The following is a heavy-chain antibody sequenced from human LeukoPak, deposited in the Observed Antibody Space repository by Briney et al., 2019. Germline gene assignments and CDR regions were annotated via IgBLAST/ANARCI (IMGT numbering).Heavy chain of an antibody. CDR3: AKGGPYTMIVVVKLDY. CDR1: GFTFSSYA. CDR2: ISYDGSNK. D-gene: IGHD3-22*01. J-gene: IGHJ4*02. Sequence: PGGSLRLSCAASGFTFSSYAMHWVRQAPGKGLEWVAVISYDGSNKYYADSVKGRFTISRDNSKNTLYLQMNSLRAEDTAVYYCAKGGPYTMIVVVKLDYWGQGTLVTVSS. V-gene: IGHV3-30*04.